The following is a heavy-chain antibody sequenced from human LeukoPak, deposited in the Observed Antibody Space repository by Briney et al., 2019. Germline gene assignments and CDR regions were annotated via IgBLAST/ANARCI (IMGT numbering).Heavy chain of an antibody. CDR3: TRSDAFDI. CDR2: YSTSSSHT. Sequence: GGSLRLSCAASGFTFSSYSMNWVRQAPGKGLEWVSSYSTSSSHTYYADSVKGRFTIPRDNAKNSLYLQMNSLRAEDTAVYYCTRSDAFDIWGQGTMVTVSS. V-gene: IGHV3-21*01. J-gene: IGHJ3*02. CDR1: GFTFSSYS.